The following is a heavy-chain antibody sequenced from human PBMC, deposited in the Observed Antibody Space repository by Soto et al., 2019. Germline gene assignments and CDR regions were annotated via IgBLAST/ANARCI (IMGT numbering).Heavy chain of an antibody. CDR3: AKGPYYYGSRTIYYFDY. CDR1: GFTFSSYG. V-gene: IGHV3-30*18. J-gene: IGHJ4*02. CDR2: ISYDGSNK. D-gene: IGHD3-10*01. Sequence: QVQLVESGGGVVQPGRSLRLSCAASGFTFSSYGMHWVRQAPGKGLEWVAVISYDGSNKYYADSVKGRFTISRDNSKNTLYLQMNSLRAEDTAVYYCAKGPYYYGSRTIYYFDYWGQGTLVTVSS.